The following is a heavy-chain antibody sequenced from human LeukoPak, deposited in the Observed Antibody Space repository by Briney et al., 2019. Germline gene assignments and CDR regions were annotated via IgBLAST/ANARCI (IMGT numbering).Heavy chain of an antibody. D-gene: IGHD3-22*01. CDR3: ARVSRDSSGSDAFRI. CDR1: GFTFSSYA. J-gene: IGHJ3*02. V-gene: IGHV3-23*01. CDR2: ISGSGYTT. Sequence: GGSLRLSCAASGFTFSSYAISWVRQAPGKGLEWVSGISGSGYTTHYADSVKGRFTISRDNSKNTLSLQMNSLRAEDTAVYYCARVSRDSSGSDAFRIWGQGTKVTVSS.